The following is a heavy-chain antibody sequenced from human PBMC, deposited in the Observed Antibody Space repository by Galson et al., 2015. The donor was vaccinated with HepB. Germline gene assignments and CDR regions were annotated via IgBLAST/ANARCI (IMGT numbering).Heavy chain of an antibody. CDR3: ARRGYSYGSRGFDY. D-gene: IGHD5-18*01. CDR2: ISSSSSTI. V-gene: IGHV3-48*01. CDR1: GFTFSSYS. J-gene: IGHJ4*02. Sequence: SLRLSCAASGFTFSSYSMNWVRQAPGKGLEWVSYISSSSSTIYYADSVKGRFTISRDNAKNSLYLQMNSLRAEDTAVYYCARRGYSYGSRGFDYWGQGTLVTVSS.